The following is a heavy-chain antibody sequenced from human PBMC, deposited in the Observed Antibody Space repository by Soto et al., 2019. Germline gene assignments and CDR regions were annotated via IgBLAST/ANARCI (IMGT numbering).Heavy chain of an antibody. J-gene: IGHJ4*01. CDR3: AALWFGELAFNY. Sequence: SETLSLTCSVSGYSIRSGYYWGWVRQAPGKGLEWLGSVYHNGIMFHNPSFQSRATISVDTSKNQFSLNLRSVTAADTAVYYCAALWFGELAFNYWGHGILVTVSS. D-gene: IGHD3-10*01. CDR2: VYHNGIM. V-gene: IGHV4-38-2*02. CDR1: GYSIRSGYY.